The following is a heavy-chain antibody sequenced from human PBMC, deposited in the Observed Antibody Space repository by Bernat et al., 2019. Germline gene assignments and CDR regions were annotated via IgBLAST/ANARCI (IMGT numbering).Heavy chain of an antibody. CDR1: GYTFTSYG. CDR2: ISAYNGNT. Sequence: QVQLVQSGAEVKKPGASVKVSCKASGYTFTSYGISWVRQAAGQGLEWMGWISAYNGNTNYAQKLQGRVTMTTDTSTSTAYMELRSLRSDDTAVYYCARTAMVRGVIIGGAFDIWGQGTMVTVSS. CDR3: ARTAMVRGVIIGGAFDI. V-gene: IGHV1-18*01. J-gene: IGHJ3*02. D-gene: IGHD3-10*01.